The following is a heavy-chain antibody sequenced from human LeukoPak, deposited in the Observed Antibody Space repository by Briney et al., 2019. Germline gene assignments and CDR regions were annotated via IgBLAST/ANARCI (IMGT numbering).Heavy chain of an antibody. CDR2: ISSSYTI. Sequence: GGSLRLSCAASGFTFRDYYMSWIRQAPGKGLEWVSYISSSYTIYYSDSVKGRFTISRDNAKNSLYLQMNSLRAEDTAVYYCARNPGYQWLRISWGQGTLVTVSS. CDR3: ARNPGYQWLRIS. CDR1: GFTFRDYY. D-gene: IGHD5-12*01. V-gene: IGHV3-69-1*01. J-gene: IGHJ4*02.